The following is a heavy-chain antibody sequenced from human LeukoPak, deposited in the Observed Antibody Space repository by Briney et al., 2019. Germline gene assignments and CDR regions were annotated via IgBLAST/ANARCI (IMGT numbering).Heavy chain of an antibody. V-gene: IGHV3-7*01. Sequence: PGGSPRLSCAASGFTFSSYWMSWVRQAPGKGLEWVANIKQDGSEKYYVDSVKGRFTISRDNAKNSLYLQMNSLRAEDTAVYYCARVGVVVRTNYYYYMDVWGKGTTVTVSS. D-gene: IGHD3-22*01. CDR3: ARVGVVVRTNYYYYMDV. J-gene: IGHJ6*03. CDR2: IKQDGSEK. CDR1: GFTFSSYW.